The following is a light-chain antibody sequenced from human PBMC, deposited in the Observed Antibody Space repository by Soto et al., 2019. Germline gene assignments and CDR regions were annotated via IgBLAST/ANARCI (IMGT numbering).Light chain of an antibody. CDR1: QSVRSSY. Sequence: EIVLTQSPGTLSLSPGESATLSCRASQSVRSSYLAWFQQKPGQAPRLLIYGASIRATGIPDRFSGSGSGADFTLFISSLQAEDVAVYYCQQYYHSPLTFGGGTKVEIK. CDR2: GAS. V-gene: IGKV3-20*01. CDR3: QQYYHSPLT. J-gene: IGKJ4*01.